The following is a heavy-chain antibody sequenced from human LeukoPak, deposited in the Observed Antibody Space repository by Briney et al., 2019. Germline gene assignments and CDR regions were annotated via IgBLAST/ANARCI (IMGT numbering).Heavy chain of an antibody. V-gene: IGHV4-39*07. D-gene: IGHD6-13*01. CDR3: ARDLFATSVYSSSWHPAGYYYMDV. Sequence: SETLSLTCTVSGGSISSSSYYWGWIRQPPGKGLEWIGTTYYSGSTQYNPSLKSRVTMSVDTSKNQFSLKLSSVTAADTAVYYCARDLFATSVYSSSWHPAGYYYMDVWGKGTTVTVSS. J-gene: IGHJ6*03. CDR2: TYYSGST. CDR1: GGSISSSSYY.